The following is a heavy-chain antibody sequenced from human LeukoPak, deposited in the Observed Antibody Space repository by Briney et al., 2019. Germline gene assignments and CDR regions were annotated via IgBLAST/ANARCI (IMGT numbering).Heavy chain of an antibody. Sequence: GGSLRLSCAASGFTFSSYAMSGVRQAPGKGLEWVSAISGSGGSTYYADSVKGRFTISRDNSKNTLYLQMNSLRAEDTAVYYCASPTLVVVAADAFDIWGQGTMVTVSS. CDR3: ASPTLVVVAADAFDI. V-gene: IGHV3-23*01. J-gene: IGHJ3*02. CDR2: ISGSGGST. D-gene: IGHD2-15*01. CDR1: GFTFSSYA.